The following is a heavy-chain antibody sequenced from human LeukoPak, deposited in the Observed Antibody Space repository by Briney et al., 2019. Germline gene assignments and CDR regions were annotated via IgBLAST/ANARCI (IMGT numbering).Heavy chain of an antibody. D-gene: IGHD6-13*01. J-gene: IGHJ3*02. V-gene: IGHV3-53*01. CDR2: TYTDDSA. CDR1: GFSVSNKY. Sequence: GGSLRLSCAASGFSVSNKYMSWVRQAPGKGLEWVALTYTDDSAHYADSVKGRFAISRDNSKNTLSLQLNSLRAEDSALYYCAGGYTNTRSALWAFDIWGRGTMVTVSS. CDR3: AGGYTNTRSALWAFDI.